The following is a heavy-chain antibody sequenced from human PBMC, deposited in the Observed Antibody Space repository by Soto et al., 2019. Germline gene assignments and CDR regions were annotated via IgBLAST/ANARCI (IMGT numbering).Heavy chain of an antibody. J-gene: IGHJ4*02. D-gene: IGHD3-3*01. CDR1: GYTFTGYF. Sequence: SVKVSCKASGYTFTGYFMHWVRQAPGQGLEWMGWINPNSGATKYAQKFQGRVTLSRDTSISTAYMELSGLRSDDTAVYYCARGGGTILAPLPWGQGTLVTVSS. V-gene: IGHV1-2*02. CDR2: INPNSGAT. CDR3: ARGGGTILAPLP.